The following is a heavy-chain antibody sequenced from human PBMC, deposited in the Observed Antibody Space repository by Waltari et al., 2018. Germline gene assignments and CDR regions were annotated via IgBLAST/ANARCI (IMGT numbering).Heavy chain of an antibody. J-gene: IGHJ6*03. D-gene: IGHD3-10*01. CDR2: RIPIFGTA. Sequence: QVQLVQSGAEVKKPGSSVRVACEVSGGTFSSYAISWVRQAPGQGLEWMGRRIPIFGTAKYAQKIQGRVTITADKSTSTAYMELSSLRSEDTAVYYCARDSGSGSYYRYYYYMDVWGKGTTVTISS. V-gene: IGHV1-69*13. CDR3: ARDSGSGSYYRYYYYMDV. CDR1: GGTFSSYA.